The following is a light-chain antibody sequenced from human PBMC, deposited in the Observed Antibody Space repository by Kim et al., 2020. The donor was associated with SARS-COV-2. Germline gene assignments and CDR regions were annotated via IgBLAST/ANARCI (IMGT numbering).Light chain of an antibody. J-gene: IGKJ3*01. CDR3: QQYGSSPLT. V-gene: IGKV3-20*01. Sequence: EIVLTQSPGTLSLSPGERATLSCRASQSVSSTHLALYQQKPGQAPRLLIFDASSRATGIPDRFGGSGSGTDFTLTISKLEPEDFAVYYCQQYGSSPLTFGPGTNVDIK. CDR2: DAS. CDR1: QSVSSTH.